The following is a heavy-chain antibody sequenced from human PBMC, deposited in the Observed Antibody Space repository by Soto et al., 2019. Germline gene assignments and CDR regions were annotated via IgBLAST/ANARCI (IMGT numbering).Heavy chain of an antibody. J-gene: IGHJ4*02. CDR1: GFTFSDYY. Sequence: QVQLVESGGGLVKPGGSLRLSCAASGFTFSDYYMSWIRQAPGKGLEWVSHTSSSGSTIYYADSGKGRFIISSDNAKNSLYLQMNSLSAEDTAVYYCARVGVGAAFDYWGQGTLVTVSS. CDR3: ARVGVGAAFDY. D-gene: IGHD1-26*01. CDR2: TSSSGSTI. V-gene: IGHV3-11*01.